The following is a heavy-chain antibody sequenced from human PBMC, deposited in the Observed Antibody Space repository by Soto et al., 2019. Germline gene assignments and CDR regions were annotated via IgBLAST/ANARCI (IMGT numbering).Heavy chain of an antibody. CDR2: ISGTGSNI. D-gene: IGHD6-25*01. CDR3: ARGGPSRGYYEFDF. Sequence: EVQLLESGGGLVQPGGSLRLSCAASGFTVTSCVMAWVRRAPGKGLEWVSTISGTGSNIYYADSVKGRYTISRESSKKLVYMQMNGLRVDDAAVYYCARGGPSRGYYEFDFWGQGALVTVSS. CDR1: GFTVTSCV. V-gene: IGHV3-23*01. J-gene: IGHJ4*02.